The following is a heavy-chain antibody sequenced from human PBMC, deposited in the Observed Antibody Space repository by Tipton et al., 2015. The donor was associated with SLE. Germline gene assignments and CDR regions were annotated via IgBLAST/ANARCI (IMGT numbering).Heavy chain of an antibody. CDR2: IDYIGGT. CDR1: GGSISSSPY. V-gene: IGHV4-39*07. D-gene: IGHD2/OR15-2a*01. Sequence: TLSLTCTVSGGSISSSPYWAWIRQPPDKGLEYIGNIDYIGGTYYNPSLESRVTMSIDTSENQFSLKLSSVTAADTAVYYCARHCQIFSFLYWGQGSLVTVSS. J-gene: IGHJ4*02. CDR3: ARHCQIFSFLY.